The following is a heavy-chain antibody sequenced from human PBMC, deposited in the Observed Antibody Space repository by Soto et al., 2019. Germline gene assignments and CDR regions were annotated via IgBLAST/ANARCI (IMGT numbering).Heavy chain of an antibody. CDR1: EFTFSNYG. CDR2: ISYDGSNK. V-gene: IGHV3-30*18. Sequence: SXRVSSKASEFTFSNYGIHLVCHAQGKRLEWVAVISYDGSNKYYTDSVKGRFTISRDNSKNTLYLQMNSLRAEDTAVYYCAKDPDCSSTSCYLNTWFDPWGQGILLSV. J-gene: IGHJ5*02. D-gene: IGHD2-2*01. CDR3: AKDPDCSSTSCYLNTWFDP.